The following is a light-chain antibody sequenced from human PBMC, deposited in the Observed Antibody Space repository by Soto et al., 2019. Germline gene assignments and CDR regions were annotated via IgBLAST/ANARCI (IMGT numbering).Light chain of an antibody. Sequence: DIPMTQSPSSLSAAVGDRVTITCQASQDISSYLSWYQQKPGKAPKLLIYDASNLETGVPSRFSGSGSGTDFTFTISKLQPEDIATFYCQQYDNVPLTFGGGTKVEIK. CDR1: QDISSY. CDR3: QQYDNVPLT. CDR2: DAS. V-gene: IGKV1-33*01. J-gene: IGKJ4*01.